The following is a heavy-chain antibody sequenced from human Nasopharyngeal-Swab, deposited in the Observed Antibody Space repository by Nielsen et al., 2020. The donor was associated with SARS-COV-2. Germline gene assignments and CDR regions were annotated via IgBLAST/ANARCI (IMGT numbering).Heavy chain of an antibody. CDR3: ARDHLMTVTIPYYYYGMDV. D-gene: IGHD4-11*01. J-gene: IGHJ6*02. CDR1: GFTFSSYA. CDR2: ISYDGINK. Sequence: GGSLRPPCAASGFTFSSYAMHWVRKAPGKGLEWVAVISYDGINKYYADSVKGRFTISRDNSKNTLYLQMNSLRAEDTAVYYCARDHLMTVTIPYYYYGMDVWGQGTTVTVSS. V-gene: IGHV3-30-3*01.